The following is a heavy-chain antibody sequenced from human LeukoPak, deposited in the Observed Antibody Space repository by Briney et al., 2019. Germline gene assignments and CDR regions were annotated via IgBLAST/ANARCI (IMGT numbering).Heavy chain of an antibody. CDR2: INHSGST. D-gene: IGHD3-10*02. J-gene: IGHJ6*03. Sequence: SETLSLTCAVYGGSFSGYYWSWIRQPPWKGLEWIGEINHSGSTNYNPSLKSRVTISVDTSKNQFSLKLSSVTAADTAVYYCARGRRLGSGSYYPANYYYYYMDVWGKGTTVTVSS. V-gene: IGHV4-34*01. CDR1: GGSFSGYY. CDR3: ARGRRLGSGSYYPANYYYYYMDV.